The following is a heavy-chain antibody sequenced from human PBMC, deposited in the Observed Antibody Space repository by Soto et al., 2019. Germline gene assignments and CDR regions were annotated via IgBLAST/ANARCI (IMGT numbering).Heavy chain of an antibody. D-gene: IGHD3-10*01. Sequence: ASVKVSCKASGGTFSSYAISWVRQAPGQGLEWMGGIIPIFGTANYAQKFQGRVTITADESTSTAYMELSSLRSEDTAVYYCARVGVYYGSGSYYRLNKEIKEYYYYGMDVWG. CDR3: ARVGVYYGSGSYYRLNKEIKEYYYYGMDV. CDR2: IIPIFGTA. V-gene: IGHV1-69*13. J-gene: IGHJ6*02. CDR1: GGTFSSYA.